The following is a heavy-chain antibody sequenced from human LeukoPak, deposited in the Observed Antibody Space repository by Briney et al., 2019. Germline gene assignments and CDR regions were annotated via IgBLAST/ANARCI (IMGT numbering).Heavy chain of an antibody. Sequence: EASVTVSCKASGYTFTSHDINWVRQATGQGLEWMGWMNPNSGNMGYAQKFQGRVTMTRDASINTAYMQLYSLRSEDTAVYYCARGYSPSVRTTGNDYWGQGTLVTVSS. CDR1: GYTFTSHD. CDR3: ARGYSPSVRTTGNDY. J-gene: IGHJ4*02. D-gene: IGHD1-1*01. V-gene: IGHV1-8*01. CDR2: MNPNSGNM.